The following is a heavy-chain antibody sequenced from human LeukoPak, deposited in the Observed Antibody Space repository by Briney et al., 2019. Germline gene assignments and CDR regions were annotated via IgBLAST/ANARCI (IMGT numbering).Heavy chain of an antibody. CDR2: IHHASGNI. V-gene: IGHV4-4*07. CDR3: ARDRGGNIWYNWYDA. Sequence: SETLSLTCTVSGDSISNNYWSWIRQPAGKGLGWIIRIHHASGNIDYNPSLKGRVTMSLDTSSHHFSLRLNSVTTADTAVYFRARDRGGNIWYNWYDAWGQGTLVTVSS. CDR1: GDSISNNY. D-gene: IGHD1-14*01. J-gene: IGHJ5*02.